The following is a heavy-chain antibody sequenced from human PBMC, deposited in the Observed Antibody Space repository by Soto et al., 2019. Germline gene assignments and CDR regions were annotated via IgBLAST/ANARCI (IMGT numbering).Heavy chain of an antibody. CDR3: ARDSITGNKYYYYYGMDV. V-gene: IGHV4-30-4*01. J-gene: IGHJ6*02. CDR1: GGSISSGDYY. CDR2: IYYSGST. D-gene: IGHD1-20*01. Sequence: SETLSLTCTVSGGSISSGDYYWSWIRQPPGKGLEWIGYIYYSGSTYYNPSLKSRVTISVDTSKNQFSLKLSSVTAADTAVYYCARDSITGNKYYYYYGMDVWGQGTTVT.